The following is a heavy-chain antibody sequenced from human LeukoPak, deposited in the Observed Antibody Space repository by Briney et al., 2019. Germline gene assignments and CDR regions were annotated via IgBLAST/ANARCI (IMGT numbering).Heavy chain of an antibody. Sequence: GGSLRLSCTASGFTFGDYAMSWVRQAPGKGLEWVSSISSSSSYIYYADSVKGRFTISRDNAKNSLYLQMNSLRAEDTAVYYCARELELTSDWFDPWGQGTLVTVSS. V-gene: IGHV3-21*01. CDR2: ISSSSSYI. J-gene: IGHJ5*02. D-gene: IGHD1-7*01. CDR3: ARELELTSDWFDP. CDR1: GFTFGDYA.